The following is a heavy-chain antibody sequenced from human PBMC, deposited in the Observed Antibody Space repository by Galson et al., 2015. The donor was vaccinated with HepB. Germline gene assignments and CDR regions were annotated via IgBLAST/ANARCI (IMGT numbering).Heavy chain of an antibody. J-gene: IGHJ4*02. CDR3: ARGGGWDFSYFDD. Sequence: SVKVSCKASGGTFSSYDISWVRQAPGQGLEWMGGINPIFGTANYAQKFQGRVTITGDKSTSTAYMELSSLRSEDTAVYYCARGGGWDFSYFDDWGQGTLVTVSS. CDR1: GGTFSSYD. V-gene: IGHV1-69*06. D-gene: IGHD6-19*01. CDR2: INPIFGTA.